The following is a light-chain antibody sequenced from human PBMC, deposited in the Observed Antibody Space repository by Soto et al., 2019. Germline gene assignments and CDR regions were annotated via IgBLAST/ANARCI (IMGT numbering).Light chain of an antibody. CDR2: GAS. J-gene: IGKJ2*01. CDR1: QSVSSSY. V-gene: IGKV3-20*01. CDR3: QQYGTSPYT. Sequence: EIVLTQSPGTLSLSPGERATLSCRASQSVSSSYLAWYQQKPGQAPRLLIYGASSRATDIPDRFSGSGSGTDFTLDISRLEPEDFAVYYCQQYGTSPYTFGQGTKVEIK.